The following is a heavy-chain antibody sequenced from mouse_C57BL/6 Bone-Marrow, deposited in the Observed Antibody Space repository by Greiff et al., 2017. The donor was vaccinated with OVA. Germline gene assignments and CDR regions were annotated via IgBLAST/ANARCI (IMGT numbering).Heavy chain of an antibody. J-gene: IGHJ4*01. Sequence: VQLQESGPELVKPGASVKISCKASGYAFSSSWMNWVKQRPGQGLEWIGRIYPGDGDTNYNGKFKGKATLTADKSSSTAYMQLSSLTSEDSAVYFCARYGTTVVATGWTRAMDYWGQGTSVTVSS. V-gene: IGHV1-82*01. D-gene: IGHD1-1*01. CDR3: ARYGTTVVATGWTRAMDY. CDR1: GYAFSSSW. CDR2: IYPGDGDT.